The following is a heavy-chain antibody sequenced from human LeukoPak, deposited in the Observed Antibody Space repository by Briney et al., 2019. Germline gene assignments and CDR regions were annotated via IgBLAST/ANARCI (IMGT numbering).Heavy chain of an antibody. Sequence: GGSLRLSCAASGFTFSSYSMNWVRQAPGKGLEWVSSISSTSNHIYYADSVKGRFTISRDNAKNTLYLQMNSLRAEDTAVYYCARGPAANSGNYYVGDYWGQGTLLTVSS. D-gene: IGHD1-26*01. J-gene: IGHJ4*02. V-gene: IGHV3-21*01. CDR2: ISSTSNHI. CDR1: GFTFSSYS. CDR3: ARGPAANSGNYYVGDY.